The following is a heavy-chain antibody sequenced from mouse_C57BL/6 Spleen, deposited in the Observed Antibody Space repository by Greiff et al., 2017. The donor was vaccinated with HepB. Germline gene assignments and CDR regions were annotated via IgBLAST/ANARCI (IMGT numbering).Heavy chain of an antibody. CDR2: IDPSDSYT. Sequence: QVQLQQPGAELVRPGTSVKLSCKASGYTFTSYWMHWVKQRPGQGLEWIGVIDPSDSYTNYNQKFKGKATLTVDTSSSTAYMQLSSLTSEDSAVYYCARYPSYYGSSYEGFAYWGQGTLVTVSA. V-gene: IGHV1-59*01. D-gene: IGHD1-1*01. CDR3: ARYPSYYGSSYEGFAY. J-gene: IGHJ3*01. CDR1: GYTFTSYW.